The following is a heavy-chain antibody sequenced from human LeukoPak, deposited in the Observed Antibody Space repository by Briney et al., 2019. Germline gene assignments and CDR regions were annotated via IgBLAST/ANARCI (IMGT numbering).Heavy chain of an antibody. CDR2: IDHRGSA. J-gene: IGHJ4*02. D-gene: IGHD3-10*01. CDR3: ARRTVRGVIDY. CDR1: GGSFSDYF. V-gene: IGHV4-34*01. Sequence: PSETLSPTCAVYGGSFSDYFWSWIRQPPGRGLEWIGEIDHRGSANYNPSLKSRVTISVDTSKTQFSLKLTSVSAADTSVYYCARRTVRGVIDYWGQGTLVTISS.